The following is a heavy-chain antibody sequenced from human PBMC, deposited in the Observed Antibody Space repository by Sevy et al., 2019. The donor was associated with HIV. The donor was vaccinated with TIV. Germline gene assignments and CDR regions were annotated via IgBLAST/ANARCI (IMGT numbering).Heavy chain of an antibody. CDR2: IGTAGDT. CDR1: GFTFSSYD. J-gene: IGHJ6*02. D-gene: IGHD2-2*01. Sequence: GGSQRLSCAASGFTFSSYDMHWVHQATGKGLEWVSAIGTAGDTYYPGSVKGRFTISRENAKNSLYLQMNSLRAGDTAVYYCARGYCSSTSCPDYYYYGMDVWGQGTTVTVSS. CDR3: ARGYCSSTSCPDYYYYGMDV. V-gene: IGHV3-13*01.